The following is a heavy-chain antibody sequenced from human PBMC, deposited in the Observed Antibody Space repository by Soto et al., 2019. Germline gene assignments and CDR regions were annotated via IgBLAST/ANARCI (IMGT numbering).Heavy chain of an antibody. V-gene: IGHV3-30-3*01. CDR3: ARSRNGAVPDSINF. CDR2: ISRDGSSK. D-gene: IGHD2-8*01. J-gene: IGHJ4*02. CDR1: GFTFSRYA. Sequence: GGCLRLSCAASGFTFSRYAMHWVRQAPGAGLEWVAVISRDGSSKYYGDSVKGRFTVSRDNSNNTLYLSMTSLRPDDTAVFYCARSRNGAVPDSINFWGQGTLVTVSS.